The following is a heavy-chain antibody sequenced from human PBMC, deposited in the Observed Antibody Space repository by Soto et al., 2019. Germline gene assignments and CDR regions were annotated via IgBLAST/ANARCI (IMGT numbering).Heavy chain of an antibody. CDR2: IRSKANSYAT. J-gene: IGHJ6*02. V-gene: IGHV3-73*01. CDR3: TSQPDRATYYYYGMDV. CDR1: GFTFSGSA. Sequence: GGSLRLSCAASGFTFSGSAMHWVRQASGKGLEWVGRIRSKANSYATAYAASVKGRFTISRDDSKNTAYLQMNSLKTEDTAVYYCTSQPDRATYYYYGMDVWGQGTTVTAP.